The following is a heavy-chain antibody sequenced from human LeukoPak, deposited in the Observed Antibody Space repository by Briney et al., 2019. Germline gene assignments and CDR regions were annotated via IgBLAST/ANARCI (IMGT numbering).Heavy chain of an antibody. D-gene: IGHD6-19*01. CDR1: SGSIRSSSYY. CDR3: ARHRDRQWLEEY. J-gene: IGHJ4*02. Sequence: SETLTLTCIVSSGSIRSSSYYWGWIRQPPGKGLEWIGSIYYTGSTYYNPSLKSRVTISVDTSKNQLSLKLSSVTAADTAVYYCARHRDRQWLEEYWGQGTLVTVSS. CDR2: IYYTGST. V-gene: IGHV4-39*01.